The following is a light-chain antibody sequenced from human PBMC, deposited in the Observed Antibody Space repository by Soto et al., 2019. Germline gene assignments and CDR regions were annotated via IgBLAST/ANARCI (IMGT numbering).Light chain of an antibody. CDR3: QQYGSSPYT. CDR2: GAT. CDR1: QFVSSR. Sequence: EIVVTQSPATLSGSPGERVTLSCRASQFVSSRLAWYQQRPGQVPRLLIYGATSRATGIPDRFSGSGSGTDFILTISRLEPEDFALYFCQQYGSSPYTFAQGTKLDIK. V-gene: IGKV3-20*01. J-gene: IGKJ2*01.